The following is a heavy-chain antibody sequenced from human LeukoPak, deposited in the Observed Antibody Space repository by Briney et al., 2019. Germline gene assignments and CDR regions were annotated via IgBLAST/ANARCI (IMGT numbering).Heavy chain of an antibody. CDR1: GYTFTGYY. V-gene: IGHV1-2*02. Sequence: ASVKASCKASGYTFTGYYMHWVRQAPGHGLEWMGWINPNSGGTNYAQKFQGRVTMTRDTSISTAYMELSRLRSDDTAVYYCATASGSYYAEYFQHWGQGTLVTVSS. J-gene: IGHJ1*01. CDR3: ATASGSYYAEYFQH. D-gene: IGHD1-26*01. CDR2: INPNSGGT.